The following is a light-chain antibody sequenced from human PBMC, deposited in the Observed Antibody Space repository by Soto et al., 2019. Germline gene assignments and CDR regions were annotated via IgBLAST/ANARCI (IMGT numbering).Light chain of an antibody. CDR3: CSYAGTFTLV. V-gene: IGLV2-11*01. CDR2: DVS. CDR1: SSDVGGYNY. Sequence: QSALTQPRSVSGSPGQSVTISCTGTSSDVGGYNYVSWYQQNPGKAPKVMIYDVSKRPSGVPDRFSGSKSGNTASLTISGLQAEDEADYYCCSYAGTFTLVFGGGTKVTVL. J-gene: IGLJ2*01.